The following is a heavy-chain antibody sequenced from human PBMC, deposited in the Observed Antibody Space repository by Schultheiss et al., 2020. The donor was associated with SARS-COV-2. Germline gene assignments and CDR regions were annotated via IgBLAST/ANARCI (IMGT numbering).Heavy chain of an antibody. V-gene: IGHV3-30*01. J-gene: IGHJ6*02. D-gene: IGHD3-3*01. Sequence: GGSLRLSCAASGFTFSSYAMHWVRQAPGKGLEWVAVISYDGSNKYYADSVKGRFTISRDNSKNTLYLQMNSLRAEDTAVYYCARDGSQYYDFWSGSPYYYGMDVWGQGTTVTVSS. CDR3: ARDGSQYYDFWSGSPYYYGMDV. CDR1: GFTFSSYA. CDR2: ISYDGSNK.